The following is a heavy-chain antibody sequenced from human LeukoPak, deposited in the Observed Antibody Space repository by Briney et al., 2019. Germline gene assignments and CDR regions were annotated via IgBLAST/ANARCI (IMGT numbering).Heavy chain of an antibody. J-gene: IGHJ6*03. CDR1: GFTFDDYG. CDR2: INWNGGST. Sequence: GGSLRLSCAASGFTFDDYGMSWVRQAPGKGLEWVSGINWNGGSTGYADSVKGRFTISRDNAKNSLYLQMNSLRAEDTALYYCARVERYYDFWRKVDYYYYMDVWGKGTTVTVSS. CDR3: ARVERYYDFWRKVDYYYYMDV. D-gene: IGHD3-3*01. V-gene: IGHV3-20*04.